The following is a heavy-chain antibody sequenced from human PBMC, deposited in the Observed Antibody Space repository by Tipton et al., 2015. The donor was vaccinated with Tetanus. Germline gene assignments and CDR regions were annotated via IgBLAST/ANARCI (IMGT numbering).Heavy chain of an antibody. V-gene: IGHV1-18*04. J-gene: IGHJ4*02. CDR3: ARGDLTYYYDSSGYYLIDY. CDR1: GYTFTSYG. CDR2: ISAYNGNT. D-gene: IGHD3-22*01. Sequence: QVQLVQSGAEVKKPGASVKVSCKASGYTFTSYGISWVRQAPGQGLEWMGWISAYNGNTNYAQKLQGRVTMTTDTSTSTAYMELRSLRSDDTAVYYCARGDLTYYYDSSGYYLIDYWGQGTLVTVSS.